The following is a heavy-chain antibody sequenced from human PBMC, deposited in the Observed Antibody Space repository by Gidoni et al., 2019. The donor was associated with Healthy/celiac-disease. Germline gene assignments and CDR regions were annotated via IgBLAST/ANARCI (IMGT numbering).Heavy chain of an antibody. CDR2: ISGSGGST. Sequence: EVQLLESGGGLVQPGGSLSLSCAPPGFTFSSYAMSWVRQAPGKGLDWVSAISGSGGSTYYADSVKGRFTISRDNSKNTLYLQMNSLRAEDTAVYYCAKDRATMVKVHYFDYWGQGTLVTVSS. J-gene: IGHJ4*02. D-gene: IGHD3-10*01. CDR3: AKDRATMVKVHYFDY. CDR1: GFTFSSYA. V-gene: IGHV3-23*01.